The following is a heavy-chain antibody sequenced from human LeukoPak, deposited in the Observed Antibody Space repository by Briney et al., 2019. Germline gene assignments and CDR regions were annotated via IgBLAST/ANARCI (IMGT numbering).Heavy chain of an antibody. Sequence: PGGSLRLSCAASGFTFSSYGMHWVRQAPGKGLEWVAVISYDGSNKYYADSVKGRFTISRGNSKNTLYLQMNSLRAEDTAVYYCARGRAVRGVIGYWGQGTLVTVSS. CDR1: GFTFSSYG. J-gene: IGHJ4*02. V-gene: IGHV3-30*03. D-gene: IGHD3-10*01. CDR2: ISYDGSNK. CDR3: ARGRAVRGVIGY.